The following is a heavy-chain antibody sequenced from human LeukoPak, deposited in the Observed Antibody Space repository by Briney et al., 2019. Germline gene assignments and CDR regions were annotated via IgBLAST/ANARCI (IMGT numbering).Heavy chain of an antibody. CDR1: GGSISSHY. J-gene: IGHJ4*02. V-gene: IGHV4-59*08. D-gene: IGHD6-13*01. Sequence: SETLSVTCTVSGGSISSHYWTWIRQPPGKGLEWIGYIYSSGITNYNPSLTSRLTISVDTSSNPFSLDLRSMTAADTAVYYCASHLSSSWNFDYWGRGTLVTVSS. CDR2: IYSSGIT. CDR3: ASHLSSSWNFDY.